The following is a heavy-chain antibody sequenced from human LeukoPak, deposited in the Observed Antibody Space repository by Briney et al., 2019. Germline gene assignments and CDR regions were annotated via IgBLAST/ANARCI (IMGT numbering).Heavy chain of an antibody. CDR2: ITSSSSYI. V-gene: IGHV3-21*04. CDR3: ARVRYYGSGNYSYYYYYMDV. Sequence: TGGSLRLSCAASGFTFSSYSMNWVRQAPGKGLEWVSSITSSSSYIYYADSVKGRFTISRDNAKNSLYLQMNSLRAEDTAVYYCARVRYYGSGNYSYYYYYMDVWGKGTTVTISS. CDR1: GFTFSSYS. J-gene: IGHJ6*03. D-gene: IGHD3-10*01.